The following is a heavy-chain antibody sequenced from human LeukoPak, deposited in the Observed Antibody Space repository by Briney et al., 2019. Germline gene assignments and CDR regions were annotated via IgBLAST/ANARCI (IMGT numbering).Heavy chain of an antibody. V-gene: IGHV3-33*01. CDR2: IWFDGSNK. J-gene: IGHJ4*02. CDR1: GFTFSTYG. Sequence: GRSLRLSCAASGFTFSTYGMHWVRQAPGKGLEWVAVIWFDGSNKYNADSVKGRFTISRDNSKNTLYLQMNSLRGEDTAVYYCARDSDSSFEGVPFDYWGQGNLVTVSS. D-gene: IGHD3-22*01. CDR3: ARDSDSSFEGVPFDY.